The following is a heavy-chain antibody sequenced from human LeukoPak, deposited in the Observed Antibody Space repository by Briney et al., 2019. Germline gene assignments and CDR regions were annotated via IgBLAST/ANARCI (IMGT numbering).Heavy chain of an antibody. CDR1: GFTFSDYY. Sequence: GGSLRLSCAASGFTFSDYYKSWIRQAPGKGLEWVSYISSSGSTIYYADSVKGRFTISRDNAKNSLYLQMNSLRAEDTAVYYCARAQIPRSPSAVAGGIDYWGQGTLVTVSS. CDR3: ARAQIPRSPSAVAGGIDY. V-gene: IGHV3-11*04. J-gene: IGHJ4*02. CDR2: ISSSGSTI. D-gene: IGHD6-19*01.